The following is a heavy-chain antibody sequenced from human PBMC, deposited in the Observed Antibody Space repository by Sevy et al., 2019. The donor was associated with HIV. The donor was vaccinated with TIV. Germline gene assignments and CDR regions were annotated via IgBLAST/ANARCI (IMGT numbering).Heavy chain of an antibody. CDR1: GFTFSSYA. CDR3: ARIDSSSGPLAVAGLGKFDY. J-gene: IGHJ4*02. V-gene: IGHV3-30-3*01. Sequence: GGSLRLSCAASGFTFSSYAMHWVRQAPSKGLEWVAVISYDRSNKYYADSVKGRFTISRDNSKNTLYLQMNSLGAEDTALYYCARIDSSSGPLAVAGLGKFDYWGQGTLVTVSS. CDR2: ISYDRSNK. D-gene: IGHD6-19*01.